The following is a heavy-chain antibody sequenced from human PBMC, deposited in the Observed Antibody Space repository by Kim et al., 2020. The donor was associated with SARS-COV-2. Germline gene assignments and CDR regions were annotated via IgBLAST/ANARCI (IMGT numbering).Heavy chain of an antibody. CDR3: ARDSISSSWLY. J-gene: IGHJ4*02. CDR2: T. V-gene: IGHV3-74*01. D-gene: IGHD6-13*01. Sequence: TSYADSVKGRFTISRDNAKNTLYLQMNSLRAEDTAVYYCARDSISSSWLYWGQGTLVTVSS.